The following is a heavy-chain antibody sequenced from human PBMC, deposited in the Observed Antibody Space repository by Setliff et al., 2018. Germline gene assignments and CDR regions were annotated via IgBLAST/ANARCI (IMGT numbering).Heavy chain of an antibody. J-gene: IGHJ4*02. Sequence: PSETLSLTCNVSSAFKNNYMWSWIRQAPGKGLEWIGSIYHSGSTYFNPSLKSRVTISVDTSKRQFSLKLGSATAADTAVYYCARDMGQPYYFESWGLGTLVTVSS. CDR3: ARDMGQPYYFES. CDR2: IYHSGST. CDR1: SAFKNNYM. D-gene: IGHD1-1*01. V-gene: IGHV4-38-2*02.